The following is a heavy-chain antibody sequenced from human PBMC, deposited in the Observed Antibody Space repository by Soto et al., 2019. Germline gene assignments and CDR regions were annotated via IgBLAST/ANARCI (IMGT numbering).Heavy chain of an antibody. D-gene: IGHD3-9*01. CDR2: TIPIFGTT. Sequence: QMQLVQSGAEVKKPGSSVKVSCKASGGTFSSYAFSWVRQAPGQGLEWMGGTIPIFGTTNYAQKFQGRVTIIADESRSTAYMELSSLRYEDTAVYFCARSHDILTGYFEDWGQGTLVTVAS. V-gene: IGHV1-69*01. CDR1: GGTFSSYA. J-gene: IGHJ4*02. CDR3: ARSHDILTGYFED.